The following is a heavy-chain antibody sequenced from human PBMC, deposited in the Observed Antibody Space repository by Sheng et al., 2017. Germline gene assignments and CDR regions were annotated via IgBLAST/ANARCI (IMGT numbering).Heavy chain of an antibody. V-gene: IGHV4-59*11. CDR2: SITVGAP. Sequence: QVQLQESGPGLVKPFGDPCPSPALSLVAPSVVTTGAGSGSPQGRDWSGLGISITVGAPTTTPPSKSRVTISVDTSKNQFSLKLSSVTAADTAVYYCARVGDYCSRYQLLSCYWGQGTLVTVS. D-gene: IGHD2-2*01. CDR1: VAPSVVTT. J-gene: IGHJ4*02. CDR3: ARVGDYCSRYQLLSCY.